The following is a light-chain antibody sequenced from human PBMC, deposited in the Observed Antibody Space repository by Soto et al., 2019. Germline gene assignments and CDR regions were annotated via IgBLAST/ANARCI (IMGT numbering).Light chain of an antibody. CDR2: NVN. V-gene: IGLV2-11*01. Sequence: QSALTQPRSVSGSPGQSVSISCTGPSSDIGAYVSWYRQRPGKAPKFIIYNVNKRPAGVPDRFSGSKSGNTASLTISGLQADDEADHYCCSFTGTYRVFGGGTKLTVL. J-gene: IGLJ3*02. CDR1: SSDIGAY. CDR3: CSFTGTYRV.